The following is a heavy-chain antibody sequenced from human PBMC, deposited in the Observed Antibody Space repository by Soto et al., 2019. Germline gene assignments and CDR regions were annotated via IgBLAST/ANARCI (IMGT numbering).Heavy chain of an antibody. J-gene: IGHJ2*01. CDR2: INWNGGST. D-gene: IGHD3-16*02. V-gene: IGHV3-20*01. CDR3: ARDARSGDYDYIWGSYRYWYFDL. CDR1: GFTFDDYG. Sequence: EVQLVESGGGVVRPGGSLRLSCAASGFTFDDYGMSWVRQAPGKGLEWVSGINWNGGSTGYADSVKGRFTISRDNAKHSLYLQMNRLRAEDTALYHCARDARSGDYDYIWGSYRYWYFDLWGRGTLVTVSS.